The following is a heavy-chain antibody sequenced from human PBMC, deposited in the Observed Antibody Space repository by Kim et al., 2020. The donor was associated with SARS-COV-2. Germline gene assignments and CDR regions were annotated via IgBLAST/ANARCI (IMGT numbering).Heavy chain of an antibody. CDR1: GGSISSGGYY. CDR2: IYYSGST. CDR3: ASQGLHYYYGSGSYTLSDY. V-gene: IGHV4-31*03. J-gene: IGHJ4*02. D-gene: IGHD3-10*01. Sequence: SETLSLTCTVSGGSISSGGYYWSWIRQHPGKGLEWIGYIYYSGSTYYNPSLKGRVTISVDTSKNQFSLKLSSVTAADTAVYYCASQGLHYYYGSGSYTLSDYWGQGTLVTVSS.